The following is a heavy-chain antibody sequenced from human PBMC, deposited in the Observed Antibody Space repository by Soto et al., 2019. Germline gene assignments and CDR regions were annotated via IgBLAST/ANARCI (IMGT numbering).Heavy chain of an antibody. J-gene: IGHJ4*02. CDR2: INPANGNT. D-gene: IGHD2-21*02. Sequence: ASVKVSCKASGYIFNDYAIHWVRQAPGQRLEWMGWINPANGNTKYSQKFQGRVTITRDTSASTAYMELRSLRSEDTAVYYCARPDCGGDCYFPHFDYWGQGTLVTVS. CDR1: GYIFNDYA. V-gene: IGHV1-3*01. CDR3: ARPDCGGDCYFPHFDY.